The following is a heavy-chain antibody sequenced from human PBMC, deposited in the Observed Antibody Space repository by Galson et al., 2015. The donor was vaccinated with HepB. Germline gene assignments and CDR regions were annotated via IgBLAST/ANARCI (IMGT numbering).Heavy chain of an antibody. V-gene: IGHV4-31*03. CDR1: GGSITSGGYY. Sequence: TLSLTCNVSGGSITSGGYYWSWIRQHPGKDLEWIGFIDSRGSPSYNPSLKSRLSVSVDTSKNQFSLKLTSVTAADTAVYYCARAGVVVPAADALHIWGQGTMVTVSS. D-gene: IGHD2-2*01. CDR2: IDSRGSP. CDR3: ARAGVVVPAADALHI. J-gene: IGHJ3*02.